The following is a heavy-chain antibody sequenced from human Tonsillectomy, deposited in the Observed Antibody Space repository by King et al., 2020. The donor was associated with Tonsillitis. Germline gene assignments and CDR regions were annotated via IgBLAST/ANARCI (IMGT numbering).Heavy chain of an antibody. D-gene: IGHD4-17*01. V-gene: IGHV3-23*04. CDR3: AKEIYGDYVGHTFDY. CDR1: EFTFSSYA. J-gene: IGHJ4*02. Sequence: VQLVESGGGLVQPGGSLRLSCAASEFTFSSYAMSWVRQAPGKGLEWVSTISNSGGSTYYADTVKGRFTISRDNSKNTLYLQMNSLRPEDTALYYYAKEIYGDYVGHTFDYWGQGTLVTVSS. CDR2: ISNSGGST.